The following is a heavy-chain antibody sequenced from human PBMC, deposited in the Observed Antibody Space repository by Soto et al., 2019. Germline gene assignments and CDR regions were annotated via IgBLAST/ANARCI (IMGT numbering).Heavy chain of an antibody. V-gene: IGHV3-7*01. Sequence: EAQLVESGGGLVQPGGSLRLSCAASGFTFSNYWMTWVRQAPGKGLEWVANINQDVSKKFYVDSVKGRFTISRDNPKNSLSPQMHSRSAEETTVYYGAREADSWSGPASGYGYVWYKGTTVTASS. J-gene: IGHJ6*04. CDR3: AREADSWSGPASGYGYV. D-gene: IGHD3-3*01. CDR2: INQDVSKK. CDR1: GFTFSNYW.